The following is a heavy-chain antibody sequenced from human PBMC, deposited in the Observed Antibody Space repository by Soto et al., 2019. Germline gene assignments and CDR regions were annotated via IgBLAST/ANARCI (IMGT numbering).Heavy chain of an antibody. V-gene: IGHV3-48*02. CDR3: VRGGGGGLFDP. CDR2: ISGSGDTK. D-gene: IGHD2-15*01. Sequence: GSLRLSCASSGFTFSSCSMNWVRQAPGKGLEWVSFISGSGDTKYYADSVKGRFTISRDNAKNSLYLQMSSLRDEDTAIYYCVRGGGGGLFDPWGQGTMVTVSS. CDR1: GFTFSSCS. J-gene: IGHJ5*02.